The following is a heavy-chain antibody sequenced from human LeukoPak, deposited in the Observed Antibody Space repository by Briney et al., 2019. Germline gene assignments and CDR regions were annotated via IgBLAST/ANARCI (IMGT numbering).Heavy chain of an antibody. Sequence: PGGSLRLSCAASGFIFTNYWMTWVRQAPGKGLEWVANINQDGSEKHYVDSVKGRFTISRDNSKNTLYLQMNSLRAEDTAVYYCAKDTNRGGLDYWGQGTLVTVSS. CDR2: INQDGSEK. J-gene: IGHJ4*02. CDR1: GFIFTNYW. CDR3: AKDTNRGGLDY. D-gene: IGHD4-23*01. V-gene: IGHV3-7*01.